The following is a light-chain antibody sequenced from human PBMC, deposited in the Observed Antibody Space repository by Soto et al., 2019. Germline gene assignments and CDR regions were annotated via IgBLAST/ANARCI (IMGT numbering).Light chain of an antibody. Sequence: DSQMTQYPSTLSASVGDRVTITCRASQSISSWLAWYQQKPGKAPKRLISKASTLHSGVPPRFSGSGSGTEFTLIISSLQPDDFATYYCQQYESYPMTFGGGTKVEIK. CDR2: KAS. CDR1: QSISSW. CDR3: QQYESYPMT. V-gene: IGKV1-5*03. J-gene: IGKJ4*01.